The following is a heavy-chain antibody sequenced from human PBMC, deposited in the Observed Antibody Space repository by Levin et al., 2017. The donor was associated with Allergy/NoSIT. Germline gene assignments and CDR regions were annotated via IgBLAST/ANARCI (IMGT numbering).Heavy chain of an antibody. CDR2: ITAYNGNT. D-gene: IGHD3-22*01. V-gene: IGHV1-18*01. CDR3: ARDFYDSSGYYYTDY. J-gene: IGHJ4*02. Sequence: TWVRQAPGQGLEWMGWITAYNGNTNYAQKLQGRVTLTTDTSTSTAYMELRSLRSDDTAVYYCARDFYDSSGYYYTDYWGQGTLVTVSS.